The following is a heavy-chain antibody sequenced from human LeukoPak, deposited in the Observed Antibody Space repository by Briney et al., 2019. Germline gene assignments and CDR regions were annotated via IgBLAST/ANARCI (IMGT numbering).Heavy chain of an antibody. CDR1: GFTFSTYA. CDR3: AKLYSSGWYPD. V-gene: IGHV3-23*01. Sequence: GGSLRLPCAASGFTFSTYAMSWVRQAPGKGLEWVSAISGSGVSTYYADSVKGRFTISRDNSKNTLYLQMNSLRAEDTAVYYCAKLYSSGWYPDWGQGTLVTVSS. CDR2: ISGSGVST. D-gene: IGHD6-19*01. J-gene: IGHJ4*02.